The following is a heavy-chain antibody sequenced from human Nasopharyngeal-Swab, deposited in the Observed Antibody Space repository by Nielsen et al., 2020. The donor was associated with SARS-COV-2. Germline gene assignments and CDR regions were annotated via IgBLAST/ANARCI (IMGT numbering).Heavy chain of an antibody. CDR1: GYSFTSYW. J-gene: IGHJ6*02. CDR2: IYPRDSDT. CDR3: VRPEGVATSFKYYFQYGMDV. D-gene: IGHD5-12*01. Sequence: GESLKISCKGSGYSFTSYWIAWVRQMPGKGLEWMGIIYPRDSDTRASPSFQGQVTISADKSISTAYLQWSRLKASDTAMYYCVRPEGVATSFKYYFQYGMDVWGQGTMVTVPS. V-gene: IGHV5-51*01.